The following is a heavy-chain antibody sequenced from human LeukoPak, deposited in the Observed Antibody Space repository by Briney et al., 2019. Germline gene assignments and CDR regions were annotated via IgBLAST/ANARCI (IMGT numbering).Heavy chain of an antibody. V-gene: IGHV4-59*01. Sequence: SETLSLTCTVSGGSTSSYYWSWIRQPPGKGLEWIGYIYYSGSTNYNPSLKSRVTISVDTSKNQFSLKLNSVTAADTAVYYCARGHTNRGMDVWGQGTTVTVSS. CDR3: ARGHTNRGMDV. CDR1: GGSTSSYY. J-gene: IGHJ6*02. CDR2: IYYSGST.